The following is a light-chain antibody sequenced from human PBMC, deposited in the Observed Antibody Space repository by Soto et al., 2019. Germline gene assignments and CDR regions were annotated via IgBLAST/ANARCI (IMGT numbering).Light chain of an antibody. V-gene: IGKV3-15*01. CDR1: QNIHNH. CDR3: QQYDAWALT. Sequence: DKLMSQSPATLSVSPGERVTLSCRASQNIHNHMSWFLQKPGQTPRLLIYDAIIRAPDVPARFSGSWSGTEFTRTINSLQSEDFAVDYCQQYDAWALTFGGGTKVEIK. J-gene: IGKJ4*01. CDR2: DAI.